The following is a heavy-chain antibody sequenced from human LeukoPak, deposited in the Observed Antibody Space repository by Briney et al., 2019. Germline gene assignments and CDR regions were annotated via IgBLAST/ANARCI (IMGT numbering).Heavy chain of an antibody. D-gene: IGHD3-22*01. V-gene: IGHV4-4*07. CDR2: IYTSGST. Sequence: SETLSLTCTVSGGFISSYYWSWIRQPAGKGLEWIGRIYTSGSTNYNPSLKSRVTMSVDTSKNQFSLKLSSVTAADTAVYYCARGGVDYYDSSGYFDPPVPHDAFDIWGQGTMVTVSS. CDR3: ARGGVDYYDSSGYFDPPVPHDAFDI. CDR1: GGFISSYY. J-gene: IGHJ3*02.